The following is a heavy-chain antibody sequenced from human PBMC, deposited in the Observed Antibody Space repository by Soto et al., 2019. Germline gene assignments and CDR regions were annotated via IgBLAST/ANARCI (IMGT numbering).Heavy chain of an antibody. CDR2: IDYYGST. V-gene: IGHV4-59*01. D-gene: IGHD3-9*01. CDR1: GGSISGYY. CDR3: PRYFDWPSGFVI. J-gene: IGHJ3*02. Sequence: QVQLQESGPGLVKPSETLSLTCTVSGGSISGYYWSWIRQPPGKRLEWIGYIDYYGSTNYNPSLKSRVTISVDTSKKQFSLNLGSVTAADTAIYYCPRYFDWPSGFVIWGQGTMVTVSS.